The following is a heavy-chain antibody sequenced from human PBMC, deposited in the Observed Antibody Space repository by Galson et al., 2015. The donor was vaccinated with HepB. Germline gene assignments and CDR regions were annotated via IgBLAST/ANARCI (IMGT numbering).Heavy chain of an antibody. Sequence: SLRLSCAGSGFIFNSYGMNWVRQAPGQGLEWLAVISYDGRNQYYADSVKGRFTISRDDSKNTLYLQMDSLRAEDTAVYYCAKASSVSFFTFDYWGQGTLVTVFS. CDR1: GFIFNSYG. CDR3: AKASSVSFFTFDY. D-gene: IGHD1-26*01. V-gene: IGHV3-30*18. J-gene: IGHJ4*02. CDR2: ISYDGRNQ.